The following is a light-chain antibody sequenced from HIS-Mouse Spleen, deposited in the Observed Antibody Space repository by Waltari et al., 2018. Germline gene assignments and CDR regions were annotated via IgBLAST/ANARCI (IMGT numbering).Light chain of an antibody. CDR1: SGSLASNY. CDR3: QSYDSSNWV. V-gene: IGLV6-57*02. CDR2: EDN. J-gene: IGLJ3*02. Sequence: NFMLTQPNSVSESPGKTVTISCTGSSGSLASNYVQWYQQRPGRAPTTVIYEDNQRPSGVPDRFSGSIDSSSNSASLTISGLKTEDEADYYCQSYDSSNWVFGGGTKLTVL.